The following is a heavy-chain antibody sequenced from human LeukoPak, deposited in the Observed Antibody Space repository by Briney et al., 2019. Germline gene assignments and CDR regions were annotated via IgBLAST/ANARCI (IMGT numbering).Heavy chain of an antibody. V-gene: IGHV4-30-4*08. CDR2: IYYSGST. D-gene: IGHD2-15*01. Sequence: PSQTLSLTCTVSGGSISSGGYYWSWIRQHPGKGLEWIGYIYYSGSTYYNPSLKSRVTISVDTSKNQFSLKLSSVTAADTAVYYCARVPASGAQIDAFDIWGQGTMVTVSS. J-gene: IGHJ3*02. CDR3: ARVPASGAQIDAFDI. CDR1: GGSISSGGYY.